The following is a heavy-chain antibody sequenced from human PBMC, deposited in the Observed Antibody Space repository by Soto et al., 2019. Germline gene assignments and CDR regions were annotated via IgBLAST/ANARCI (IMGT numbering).Heavy chain of an antibody. V-gene: IGHV4-34*01. CDR3: ARGLKAAAGTSYYFDY. CDR1: GGSFSGYY. D-gene: IGHD6-13*01. J-gene: IGHJ4*02. Sequence: SETLSLTCAVYGGSFSGYYWSWIRQPPGKGLEWIGEINHSGSTNYNPSLKRRVTISVDTSKNQFSLKLSSVTAADTAVYYCARGLKAAAGTSYYFDYWGQGTLVTVSS. CDR2: INHSGST.